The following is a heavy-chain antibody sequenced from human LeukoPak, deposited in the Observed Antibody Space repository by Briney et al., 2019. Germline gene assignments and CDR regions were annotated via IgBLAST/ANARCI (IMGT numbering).Heavy chain of an antibody. CDR2: IYYSGST. Sequence: SQTLSLTCTVSGGSISSGGYYWSWIRQHPGKGLEWIGYIYYSGSTYYNPSLKSRVTISVDTSKNQFSLKLSSVTAADTAVYYCARHRAIPMVRGVISWFDPWGQGTLVTVSS. V-gene: IGHV4-31*03. D-gene: IGHD3-10*01. J-gene: IGHJ5*02. CDR1: GGSISSGGYY. CDR3: ARHRAIPMVRGVISWFDP.